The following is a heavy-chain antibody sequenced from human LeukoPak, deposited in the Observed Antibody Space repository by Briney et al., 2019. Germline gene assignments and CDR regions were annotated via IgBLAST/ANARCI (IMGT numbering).Heavy chain of an antibody. CDR2: ISAYNGNT. D-gene: IGHD3-3*01. CDR1: GYTFTSYG. CDR3: ARERSGYYAFDY. J-gene: IGHJ4*02. V-gene: IGHV1-18*01. Sequence: ASVKVSCKASGYTFTSYGISWVRQAPGQGLEWMGWISAYNGNTNYAQKLQGRVTMTTDTSTSTAYMELRSLRSDDTAVYFCARERSGYYAFDYWGQGTLVTVSS.